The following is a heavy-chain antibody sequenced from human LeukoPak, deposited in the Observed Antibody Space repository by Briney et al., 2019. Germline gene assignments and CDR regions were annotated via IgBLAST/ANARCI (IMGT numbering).Heavy chain of an antibody. CDR2: IYYSGST. J-gene: IGHJ5*02. CDR3: ARRHDYGDFPNWFDP. V-gene: IGHV4-59*08. CDR1: GGSISSYY. Sequence: SETLSLTCTVSGGSISSYYWSWIRQPPGKGLEWIGYIYYSGSTNYNPSLKSRVTISVDTSKNQFSLKLSSVTAADTAVYYCARRHDYGDFPNWFDPCGQGTLVTVSS. D-gene: IGHD4-17*01.